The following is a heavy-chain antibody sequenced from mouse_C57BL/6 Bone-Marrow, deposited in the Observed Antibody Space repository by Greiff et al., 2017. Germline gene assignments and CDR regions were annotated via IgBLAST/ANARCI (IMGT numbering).Heavy chain of an antibody. J-gene: IGHJ1*03. Sequence: EVQLQESGPGLVKPSQSLSLTCSVTGYSITSGYYWNWIRQFPGNKLEWMGYISYDGSNNYNPSLKNRISITRDTSKNQFFLQLNSLSTEDTATDYCAREPSSSYGWYFDVWGTGTTVTVPS. D-gene: IGHD1-1*01. V-gene: IGHV3-6*01. CDR1: GYSITSGYY. CDR2: ISYDGSN. CDR3: AREPSSSYGWYFDV.